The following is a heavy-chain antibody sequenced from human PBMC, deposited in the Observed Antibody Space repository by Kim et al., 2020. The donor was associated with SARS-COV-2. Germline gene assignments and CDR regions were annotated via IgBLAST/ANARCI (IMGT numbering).Heavy chain of an antibody. D-gene: IGHD3-22*01. CDR1: GGTFSSYA. V-gene: IGHV1-69*13. CDR2: IIPIFGTA. J-gene: IGHJ6*01. Sequence: SVKVSCKASGGTFSSYAISWVRQAPGQGLEWMGGIIPIFGTANYAQKFQGRVTITADESTSTAYMELSSLRSEDAAVYYCAGEGHYGSSGNRYYYYGMDDWGQGTTVTVSA. CDR3: AGEGHYGSSGNRYYYYGMDD.